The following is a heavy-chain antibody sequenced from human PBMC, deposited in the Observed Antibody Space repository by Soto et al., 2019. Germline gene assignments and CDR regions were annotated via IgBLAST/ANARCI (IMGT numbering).Heavy chain of an antibody. CDR1: GASVSSGSHY. CDR3: ARAPLGYSSSHFFDR. J-gene: IGHJ4*02. Sequence: SETLSLTCSVSGASVSSGSHYWSWIRQSPGKGLEWIGFIYYSGSTNYSPSLKSRVTISVNTSKNQFSQKVSPVTAADTAAYFCARAPLGYSSSHFFDRCGRGTLVAVSS. V-gene: IGHV4-61*01. CDR2: IYYSGST. D-gene: IGHD6-6*01.